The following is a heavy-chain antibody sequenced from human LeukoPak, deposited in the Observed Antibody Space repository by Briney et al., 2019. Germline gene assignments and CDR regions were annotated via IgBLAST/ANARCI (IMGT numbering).Heavy chain of an antibody. V-gene: IGHV3-48*03. CDR1: GFTFSSYE. CDR3: ARVNWKYHYFDY. Sequence: GGSLRLSCAASGFTFSSYEMNWVRQAPGKGLEWVSYISSSGSTIYYADSVKGRFTISRDNAKNSLCLQMSSLRAEDTAVYYCARVNWKYHYFDYWGQGTLVTVSS. CDR2: ISSSGSTI. D-gene: IGHD1-1*01. J-gene: IGHJ4*02.